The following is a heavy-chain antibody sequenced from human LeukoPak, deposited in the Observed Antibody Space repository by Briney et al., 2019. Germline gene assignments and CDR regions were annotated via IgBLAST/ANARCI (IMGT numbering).Heavy chain of an antibody. D-gene: IGHD6-6*01. CDR1: AGSINNYY. CDR2: IYYSGST. V-gene: IGHV4-59*01. J-gene: IGHJ6*02. CDR3: ARVAARYVGVDV. Sequence: NPSETLSLTCTVSAGSINNYYWSWIRQPPGKGLEWIGYIYYSGSTNYNPSLKSRVTISVDTSKKQVSLNLSSVTAADTAVYYCARVAARYVGVDVWGQGTTVTVSS.